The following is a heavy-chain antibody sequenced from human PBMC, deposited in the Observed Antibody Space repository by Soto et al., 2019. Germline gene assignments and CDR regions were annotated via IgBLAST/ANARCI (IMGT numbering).Heavy chain of an antibody. CDR3: ARASSYYDSSGPFDY. CDR2: INPSGGST. D-gene: IGHD3-22*01. V-gene: IGHV1-46*01. J-gene: IGHJ4*02. CDR1: GYTFTSYY. Sequence: GASVKVSCKASGYTFTSYYMHWVRQAPGQGLEWMGIINPSGGSTSYAQKFQGRVTMTRDTSTSTVYMELSSLRSEDTAVYYCARASSYYDSSGPFDYWGQGTLVTVSS.